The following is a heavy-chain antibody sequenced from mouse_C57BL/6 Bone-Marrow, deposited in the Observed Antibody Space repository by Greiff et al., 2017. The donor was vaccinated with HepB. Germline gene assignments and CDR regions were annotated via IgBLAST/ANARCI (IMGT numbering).Heavy chain of an antibody. V-gene: IGHV1-7*01. Sequence: VQLVESGAELAKPGASVKLSCKASGYTFTSYWMHWVKQRPGQGLEWIGYINPSSGYTKYNQKFKDKATLTADKSSSTAYMQLSSLTYEDSAVYYCARGDYGSPYAMDYWGQGTSVTVSS. D-gene: IGHD1-1*01. CDR2: INPSSGYT. J-gene: IGHJ4*01. CDR3: ARGDYGSPYAMDY. CDR1: GYTFTSYW.